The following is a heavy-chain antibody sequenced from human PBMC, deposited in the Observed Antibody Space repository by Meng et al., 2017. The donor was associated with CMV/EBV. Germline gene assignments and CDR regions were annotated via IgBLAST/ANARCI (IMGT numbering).Heavy chain of an antibody. CDR2: INHSGST. J-gene: IGHJ4*02. CDR3: ARGGIAAAGPFDY. D-gene: IGHD6-13*01. V-gene: IGHV4-34*01. Sequence: LQRWGPGLLNPSGTLSPPLGVYCGSFSGYQWNWNRQPPGKGLEWIGEINHSGSTNYNPSLKSRVTISVDTSKNQFSLKLSSVTAADTAVYYCARGGIAAAGPFDYWGQGTLVTVSS. CDR1: CGSFSGYQ.